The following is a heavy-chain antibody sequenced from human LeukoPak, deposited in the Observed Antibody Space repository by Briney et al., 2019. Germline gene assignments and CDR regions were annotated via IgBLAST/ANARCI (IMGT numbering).Heavy chain of an antibody. CDR2: ISSSSSYI. CDR1: GFTFSCYS. D-gene: IGHD3-22*01. CDR3: ARDGGSSGYYPSDFDY. J-gene: IGHJ4*02. V-gene: IGHV3-21*01. Sequence: PGGSLRLSCAASGFTFSCYSMNWVRQAPGKGLEWVSSISSSSSYIYYADSVKGRFTISRDNAKNSLYLQMNSLRAEDTAVYYCARDGGSSGYYPSDFDYWGQGTLVTVSS.